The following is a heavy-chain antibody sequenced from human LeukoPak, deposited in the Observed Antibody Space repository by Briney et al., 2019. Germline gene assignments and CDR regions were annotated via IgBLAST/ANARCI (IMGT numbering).Heavy chain of an antibody. CDR2: INHSGST. D-gene: IGHD2-21*01. J-gene: IGHJ5*02. CDR3: ASGLRFRRHPPFDP. V-gene: IGHV4-34*01. CDR1: GGSFSGYY. Sequence: PSETLSLTCAVYGGSFSGYYWSWIRQPPGRGLEWIGEINHSGSTNYNPSLKSRVTISVDTSKNQFSLKLSSVTAADTAVYYCASGLRFRRHPPFDPWGQGTLVTVSS.